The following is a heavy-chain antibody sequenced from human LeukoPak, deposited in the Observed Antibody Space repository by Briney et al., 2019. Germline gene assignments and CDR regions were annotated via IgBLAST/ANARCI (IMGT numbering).Heavy chain of an antibody. CDR2: IYPGDSDT. CDR3: ASRCKLYSHGPYAFDI. D-gene: IGHD5-18*01. V-gene: IGHV5-51*01. Sequence: KSGESLKISCKGSGYRFTSDWIGWVRQMPGKGLEWMGIIYPGDSDTRYSPSFQGQVTISADKSVNTAYLQWSSLKASDTAMYYCASRCKLYSHGPYAFDIWGQGTMVTVSS. CDR1: GYRFTSDW. J-gene: IGHJ3*02.